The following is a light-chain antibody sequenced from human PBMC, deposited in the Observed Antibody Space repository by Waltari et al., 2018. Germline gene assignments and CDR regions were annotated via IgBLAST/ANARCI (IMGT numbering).Light chain of an antibody. CDR1: SGSLSTTSY. J-gene: IGLJ3*02. CDR3: ALYMGSGIWV. V-gene: IGLV8-61*01. CDR2: KAN. Sequence: QTVVTQEPSLSVSPGGTVTLTCALSSGSLSTTSYATWYQQTPGQAPRTLVYKANARSSWVPDHFSGSILGNTAALTITGAQADDESDYYCALYMGSGIWVFGGGTRLTVL.